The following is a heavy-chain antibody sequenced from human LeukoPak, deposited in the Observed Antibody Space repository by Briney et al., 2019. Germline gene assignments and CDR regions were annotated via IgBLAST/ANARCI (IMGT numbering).Heavy chain of an antibody. CDR3: ARGISKPN. V-gene: IGHV3-30*03. CDR2: ISNDGNNK. CDR1: GFPFSSYG. D-gene: IGHD2-21*01. J-gene: IGHJ4*02. Sequence: GGSLRLSCAASGFPFSSYGMHWVRQAPGKGLEWVAAISNDGNNKFYADSVKGRFTISRDNPKNTMNLQMNSLRAEDTAVYYCARGISKPNWGQGTLVTVSS.